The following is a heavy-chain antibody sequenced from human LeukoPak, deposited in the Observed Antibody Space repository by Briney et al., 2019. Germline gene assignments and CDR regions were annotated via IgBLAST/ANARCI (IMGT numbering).Heavy chain of an antibody. CDR2: INSDGSST. CDR1: GFTFSNYW. Sequence: PGGSLRLSCAASGFTFSNYWMQCVRQAPGKGLVWVSRINSDGSSTRYADSVKGRFTISRDNAKNTLFLQMNSLRAEDTAVYYCGREDHYAMDVWGQGTTVTVSS. CDR3: GREDHYAMDV. V-gene: IGHV3-74*01. J-gene: IGHJ6*02.